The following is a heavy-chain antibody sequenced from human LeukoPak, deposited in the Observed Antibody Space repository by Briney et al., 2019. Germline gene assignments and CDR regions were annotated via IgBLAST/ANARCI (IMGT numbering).Heavy chain of an antibody. CDR2: INPNSGGT. CDR1: GYTFTGYY. CDR3: ARVPREYSYGIYDY. Sequence: ASVKVSCQASGYTFTGYYMHWVRQAPGQGLEWMGRINPNSGGTNYAQKFQGRVTMTRDTSISTAYMELSRLRSDDTAVYYCARVPREYSYGIYDYWGQGTLVTVSS. D-gene: IGHD5-18*01. J-gene: IGHJ4*02. V-gene: IGHV1-2*06.